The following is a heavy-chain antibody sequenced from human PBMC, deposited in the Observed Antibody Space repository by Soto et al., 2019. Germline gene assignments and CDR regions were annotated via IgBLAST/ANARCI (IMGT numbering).Heavy chain of an antibody. CDR2: ISGSGGST. CDR3: AKVEVTTTPSGRTMVGYYYMDV. J-gene: IGHJ6*03. D-gene: IGHD4-17*01. Sequence: GGSLRLSCAASGFTFSSYAMSWVRQAPGKGLEWVSAISGSGGSTYYADSVKGRFTISRDNSKNTLYLQMNSLRAEDTAVYYCAKVEVTTTPSGRTMVGYYYMDVWGKGTTVTVSS. V-gene: IGHV3-23*01. CDR1: GFTFSSYA.